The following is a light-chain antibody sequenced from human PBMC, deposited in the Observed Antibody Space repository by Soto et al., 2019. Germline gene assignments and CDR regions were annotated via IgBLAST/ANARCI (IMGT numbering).Light chain of an antibody. CDR3: QQGSDSAIT. V-gene: IGKV1-39*01. CDR1: QPIGNY. Sequence: DIQMTQSPSSLSASVGDRVTITCRASQPIGNYFNWYQQTPGNAPKLLIYTASTLLGEVPSRFSGSGSGTDFTLSIASLQPEDFATYYCQQGSDSAITFGQGTRLEIK. J-gene: IGKJ5*01. CDR2: TAS.